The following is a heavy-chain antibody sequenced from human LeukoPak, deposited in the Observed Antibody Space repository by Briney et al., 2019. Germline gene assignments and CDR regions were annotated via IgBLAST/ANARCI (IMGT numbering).Heavy chain of an antibody. CDR2: ISYDGSNK. CDR1: GFTFSSYG. CDR3: AKDWCSGGSCSSDY. J-gene: IGHJ4*02. D-gene: IGHD2-15*01. V-gene: IGHV3-30*18. Sequence: GGSLRLSCAASGFTFSSYGMHWVRQAPGKGLEWVAVISYDGSNKYYADSVKGRFTISRDNSKNTLYLQMNSLRAEDTAVYYCAKDWCSGGSCSSDYWGQGTLVAVSS.